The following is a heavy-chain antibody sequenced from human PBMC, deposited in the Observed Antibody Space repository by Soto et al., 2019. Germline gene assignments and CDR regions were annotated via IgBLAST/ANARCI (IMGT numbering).Heavy chain of an antibody. CDR2: INPNGGST. J-gene: IGHJ4*02. V-gene: IGHV1-46*03. Sequence: QVQLVQPGAEVKKPGASVKFSCKASGYIFTNFYIHWVRQAPGQGLEWIGIINPNGGSTNYAQNFQGRVTMTRDTSTSTVYMDLSSLRSEDTAVYYCTRGLASGDYWGQGILIIVSS. CDR3: TRGLASGDY. CDR1: GYIFTNFY. D-gene: IGHD6-6*01.